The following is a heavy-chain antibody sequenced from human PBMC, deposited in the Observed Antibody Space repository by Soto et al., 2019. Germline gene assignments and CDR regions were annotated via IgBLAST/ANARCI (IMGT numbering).Heavy chain of an antibody. CDR3: ARGHYYDSSGYYYPDY. CDR1: GFGLRTPG. Sequence: GGSLGLCCAASGFGLRTPGMHWVRQAPGKGLEWVSSISSSSSYIYYADSVKGRFTISRDNAKNSLYLQMNSLRAEDTAVYYCARGHYYDSSGYYYPDYWGQGTLVTVSS. D-gene: IGHD3-22*01. V-gene: IGHV3-21*01. J-gene: IGHJ4*02. CDR2: ISSSSSYI.